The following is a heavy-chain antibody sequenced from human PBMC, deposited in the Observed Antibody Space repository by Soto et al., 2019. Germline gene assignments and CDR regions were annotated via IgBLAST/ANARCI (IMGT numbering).Heavy chain of an antibody. CDR1: RLNVNNYG. CDR3: TTRGPTTTNRGGFDI. J-gene: IGHJ3*02. Sequence: GGSLRLSCTASRLNVNNYGVTWVRQAPGKGLEYVSGISSGLATFYAESVKGRFTISRDNYKNMVHLQMNSLRAEDTALYYCTTRGPTTTNRGGFDIWGQGTRVTVSS. D-gene: IGHD1-1*01. V-gene: IGHV3-23*01. CDR2: ISSGLAT.